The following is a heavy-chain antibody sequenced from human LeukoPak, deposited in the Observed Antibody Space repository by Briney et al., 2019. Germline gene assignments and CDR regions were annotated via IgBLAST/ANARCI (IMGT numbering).Heavy chain of an antibody. Sequence: PSETLSLTCTVSGGSISAYFWCWIRQPPGKGLEWIGYIYYSGTTNYNPPLKIRVTISVDTSNNQFALNLSSVTAADTAVYYCARGDGLDGHYWGQGTLVTVSS. V-gene: IGHV4-59*01. J-gene: IGHJ4*02. CDR1: GGSISAYF. CDR2: IYYSGTT. D-gene: IGHD2-21*02. CDR3: ARGDGLDGHY.